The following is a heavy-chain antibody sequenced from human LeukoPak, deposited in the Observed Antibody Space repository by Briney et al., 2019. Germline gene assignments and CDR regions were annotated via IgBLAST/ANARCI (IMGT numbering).Heavy chain of an antibody. D-gene: IGHD3-9*01. J-gene: IGHJ4*02. CDR2: FDPEDGET. CDR1: GYTLTELS. Sequence: ASVKVSCKVSGYTLTELSMHWVRQAPGKGLEWMGGFDPEDGETIYAQKFQGRVTMTEDTSTDTAYMELSSLRSEDTAVYYCATGYQYYDILTAFDYWGQGTLVTVSS. V-gene: IGHV1-24*01. CDR3: ATGYQYYDILTAFDY.